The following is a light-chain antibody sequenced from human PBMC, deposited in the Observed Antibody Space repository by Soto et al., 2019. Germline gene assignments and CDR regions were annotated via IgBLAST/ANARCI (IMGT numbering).Light chain of an antibody. Sequence: EIVMTQSPATLSVSPGERATLSCRASQSVSSNLAWYQQKPGQAPRLLISGASSRATGIPDRFSGSGSGTDFTLTISRLEPEDFAVYFCQQYGSSPPITFGPGTKVDI. CDR2: GAS. CDR1: QSVSSN. CDR3: QQYGSSPPIT. J-gene: IGKJ3*01. V-gene: IGKV3-20*01.